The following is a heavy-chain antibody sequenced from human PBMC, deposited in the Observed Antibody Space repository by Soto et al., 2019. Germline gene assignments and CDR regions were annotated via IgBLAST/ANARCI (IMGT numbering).Heavy chain of an antibody. CDR3: VRDWYSSSSGVWYFDY. D-gene: IGHD6-6*01. CDR2: IKYDGSEE. J-gene: IGHJ4*02. Sequence: GGSLRLSCAASGFTFSTCWMTWARQAPGKGLEWVAYIKYDGSEEYYVDSGRGRFTISRDNAKNSLYLQMNSLRDEDTAVYYCVRDWYSSSSGVWYFDYWGLGTLVTVSS. CDR1: GFTFSTCW. V-gene: IGHV3-7*01.